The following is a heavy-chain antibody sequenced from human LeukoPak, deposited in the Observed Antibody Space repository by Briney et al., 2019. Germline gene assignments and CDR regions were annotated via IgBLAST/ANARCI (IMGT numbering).Heavy chain of an antibody. J-gene: IGHJ3*02. CDR3: ARSYVNVAPFDI. V-gene: IGHV4-31*03. D-gene: IGHD3-16*01. Sequence: SETLSLTCTVSGGSISSGGYYWSWIRQHPGKGLEWIGYIYYSGSTYYNPSLKSRVTISVDTSKNQFSLKLSSVTAADTAVYYCARSYVNVAPFDIWGQGTMVTVSS. CDR1: GGSISSGGYY. CDR2: IYYSGST.